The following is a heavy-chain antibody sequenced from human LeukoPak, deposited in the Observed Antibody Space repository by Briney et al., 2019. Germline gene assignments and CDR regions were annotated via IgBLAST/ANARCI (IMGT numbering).Heavy chain of an antibody. J-gene: IGHJ3*02. CDR2: ISSSSNYI. CDR1: GFSFSRYS. V-gene: IGHV3-21*01. CDR3: ARDRYGDSAFDI. Sequence: GGSLRLSCAASGFSFSRYSMNWVRQAPGKGLEWVSSISSSSNYIHYADSLKGRFTISRDNAQNSLYLQMNSLRAEDTAVYFCARDRYGDSAFDIWGQGTMVTVSS. D-gene: IGHD4-17*01.